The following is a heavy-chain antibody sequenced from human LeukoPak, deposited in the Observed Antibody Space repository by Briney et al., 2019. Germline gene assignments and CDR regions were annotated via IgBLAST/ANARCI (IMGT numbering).Heavy chain of an antibody. CDR1: GYTLTELP. D-gene: IGHD2-15*01. V-gene: IGHV1-24*01. Sequence: ASVKVSCKVSGYTLTELPMHWVRQAPGKGLEWMGGFDPEDGETIYAQKFQGRVTMTEDTSTDTAYMELSSLRSEDTAVYYCATVPQSRAVVGPNYFDYWGQGTLVTVSS. J-gene: IGHJ4*02. CDR2: FDPEDGET. CDR3: ATVPQSRAVVGPNYFDY.